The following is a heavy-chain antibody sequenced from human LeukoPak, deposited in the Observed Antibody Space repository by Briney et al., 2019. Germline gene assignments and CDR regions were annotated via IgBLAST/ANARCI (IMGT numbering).Heavy chain of an antibody. D-gene: IGHD5-12*01. V-gene: IGHV1-3*01. CDR1: GYTFTSYA. CDR2: INAGNGNT. Sequence: GASVKVSCKASGYTFTSYAMHWVRQAPGQRLEWMGWINAGNGNTKYSQKFQGRVTITRDTSASTAYMELSSLRSDDTAVYSCARGVATNRYYFDYWGQGTLVTVSS. J-gene: IGHJ4*02. CDR3: ARGVATNRYYFDY.